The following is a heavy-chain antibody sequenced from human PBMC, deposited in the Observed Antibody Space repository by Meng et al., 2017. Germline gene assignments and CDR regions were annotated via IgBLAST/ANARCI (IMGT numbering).Heavy chain of an antibody. V-gene: IGHV4-39*07. D-gene: IGHD6-19*01. J-gene: IGHJ5*02. CDR3: ARATDSSGWYVHWFDP. CDR1: GGSISSSSYY. Sequence: SETLSLTCTVSGGSISSSSYYWGWIRQPPGKGLEWIGSIYYSGSTYYNPSLKSRVTISVDTSKNQFSLKLSSVTAADTAVYYCARATDSSGWYVHWFDPWGQGTLVTVSS. CDR2: IYYSGST.